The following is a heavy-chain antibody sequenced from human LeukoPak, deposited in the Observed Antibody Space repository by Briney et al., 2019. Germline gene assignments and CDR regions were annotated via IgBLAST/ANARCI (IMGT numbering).Heavy chain of an antibody. CDR3: ASVRGLGVITPYLDY. J-gene: IGHJ4*02. CDR1: GGSINSDH. D-gene: IGHD3-16*02. CDR2: IPYTGST. Sequence: SETLSLTCTVSGGSINSDHWSWIRQPPGKGLEWTGCIPYTGSTHYNPSLKSRVTILVDTSKNHFSLKLSSVTAADTAVYYCASVRGLGVITPYLDYWGQGTLVTVSS. V-gene: IGHV4-59*08.